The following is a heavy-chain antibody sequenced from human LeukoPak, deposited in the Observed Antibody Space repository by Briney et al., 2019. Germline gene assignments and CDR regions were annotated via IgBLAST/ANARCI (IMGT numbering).Heavy chain of an antibody. J-gene: IGHJ4*02. CDR1: GYSFRDYW. CDR3: ARRDGYNLGSFDY. CDR2: IFPADSDI. V-gene: IGHV5-51*01. Sequence: GESLKISCKGSGYSFRDYWIGWVRQMPGKDLEWMGIIFPADSDIKYSPSFQGQVTISADKSISTAYLQWSSLKASDTAMYYCARRDGYNLGSFDYWGQGTLVTVSS. D-gene: IGHD5-24*01.